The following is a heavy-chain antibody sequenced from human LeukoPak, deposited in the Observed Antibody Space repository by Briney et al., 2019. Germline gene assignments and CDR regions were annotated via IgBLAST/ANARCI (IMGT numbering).Heavy chain of an antibody. V-gene: IGHV3-48*03. CDR2: ISSSGSTI. Sequence: GGSLRLSCAASGFTFSSYEMNWVRPAPGKGLEWVSYISSSGSTIYYADSVKGRFTISRDNAKNSLYLQMNSLRAEDTAVYYCARDQEDYFDYWGQGTLVTVSS. CDR1: GFTFSSYE. CDR3: ARDQEDYFDY. J-gene: IGHJ4*02.